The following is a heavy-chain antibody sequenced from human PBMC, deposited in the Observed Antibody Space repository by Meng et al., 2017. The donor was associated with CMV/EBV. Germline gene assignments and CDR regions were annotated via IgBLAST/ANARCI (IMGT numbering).Heavy chain of an antibody. CDR2: IYSGGST. CDR3: KIVVVPAAIRGTYGMDV. V-gene: IGHV3-66*02. J-gene: IGHJ6*02. D-gene: IGHD2-2*02. CDR1: GFTFDDYG. Sequence: GESLKISCAASGFTFDDYGMSWVRQAPGKGLEWVSVIYSGGSTYYADSVKGRFTISRDNSKNTLYLQMNSLRAEDTAVYYCKIVVVPAAIRGTYGMDVWGQGTTVTVSS.